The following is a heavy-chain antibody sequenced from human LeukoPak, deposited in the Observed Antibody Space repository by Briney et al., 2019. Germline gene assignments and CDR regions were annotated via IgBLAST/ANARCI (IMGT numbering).Heavy chain of an antibody. D-gene: IGHD5-24*01. CDR3: ARQGVEMTIISHVDY. J-gene: IGHJ4*02. CDR2: IFGTGST. V-gene: IGHV4-59*08. CDR1: GGSIRSYC. Sequence: TETVSLTCTVSGGSIRSYCWSWIRQPPGKGLEWIGYIFGTGSTKYNPSLKSRVTMSLDTSKNQFSLELRSVTAADTAVYYCARQGVEMTIISHVDYWGQGSLVTVSS.